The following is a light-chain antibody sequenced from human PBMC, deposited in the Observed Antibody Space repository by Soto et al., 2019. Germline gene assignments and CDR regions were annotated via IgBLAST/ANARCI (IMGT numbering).Light chain of an antibody. V-gene: IGKV3-20*01. J-gene: IGKJ1*01. Sequence: EVVLTQSPGTLSLSPGQRATLSCRARESISSNYLAWYQQKPGQAPRLLIYGPASRATGIPDRFSGSGSGTDFTLTISRLEPEDFAVYYCHHYGSSLWTFGQGTKVEIK. CDR1: ESISSNY. CDR2: GPA. CDR3: HHYGSSLWT.